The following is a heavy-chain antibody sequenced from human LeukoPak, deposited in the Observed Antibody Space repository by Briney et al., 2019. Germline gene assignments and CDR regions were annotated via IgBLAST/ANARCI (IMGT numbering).Heavy chain of an antibody. V-gene: IGHV3-11*05. D-gene: IGHD6-19*01. CDR1: GFTFSDYY. CDR2: ISSSSTYT. CDR3: ARAGGGSASYFAY. Sequence: GGSLRLSCATSGFTFSDYYMSWIRQAPGKGLEWVSYISSSSTYTKYADSVKGRFTIFRVNAKNSLFLQMNSLRAEDTAVYYCARAGGGSASYFAYWGQGALVTVSS. J-gene: IGHJ4*02.